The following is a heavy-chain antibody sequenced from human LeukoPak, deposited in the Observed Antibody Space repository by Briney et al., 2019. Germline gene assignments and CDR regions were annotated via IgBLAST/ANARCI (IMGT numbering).Heavy chain of an antibody. CDR1: GYTFTGYY. CDR3: AREYPKNWNWVYDY. Sequence: GASVKVSCKASGYTFTGYYMHWVRQAPGQGLEWMGWINPNRGGTNYAQKFQGRVTMTRDTSISTAYMELSRLRSDDTAVYYCAREYPKNWNWVYDYWGQGTLVTVSS. J-gene: IGHJ4*02. CDR2: INPNRGGT. D-gene: IGHD1-7*01. V-gene: IGHV1-2*02.